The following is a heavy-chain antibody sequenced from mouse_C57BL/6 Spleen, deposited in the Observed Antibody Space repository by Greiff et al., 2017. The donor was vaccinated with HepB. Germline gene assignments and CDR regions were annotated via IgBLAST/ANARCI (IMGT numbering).Heavy chain of an antibody. V-gene: IGHV5-17*01. J-gene: IGHJ4*01. CDR2: ISSGSSTI. CDR3: ARWDYYGSSYRYYAMDY. CDR1: GFTFSDYG. D-gene: IGHD1-1*01. Sequence: EVMLVESGGGLVKPGGSLKLSCAASGFTFSDYGMHWVRQAPEKGLEWVAYISSGSSTIYYADTVKGRFTISRDNAKNTLFLQMTSLRSEDTAMYYCARWDYYGSSYRYYAMDYWGQGTSVTVSS.